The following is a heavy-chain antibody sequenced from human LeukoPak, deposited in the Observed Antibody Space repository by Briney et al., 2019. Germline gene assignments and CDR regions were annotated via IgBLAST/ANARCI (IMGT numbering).Heavy chain of an antibody. D-gene: IGHD2-2*01. Sequence: GESLKISCKGSGYSFSSYWIAWVRQMPGTGLEWMGVIYPRDSRTTYSPSFQDQVTISADKSISTAYLQWTSLKASDTAMYYCARHLSDITSSPNYWGPGTLATVSS. CDR3: ARHLSDITSSPNY. CDR1: GYSFSSYW. J-gene: IGHJ4*02. V-gene: IGHV5-51*01. CDR2: IYPRDSRT.